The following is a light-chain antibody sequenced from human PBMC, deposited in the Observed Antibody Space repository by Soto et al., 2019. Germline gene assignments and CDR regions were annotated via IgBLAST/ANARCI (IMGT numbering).Light chain of an antibody. V-gene: IGKV1-5*03. J-gene: IGKJ3*01. CDR2: KAS. CDR3: RQYNSYYIT. CDR1: QSISSW. Sequence: DIQMTQSPSTLSASVGDRVTITCRASQSISSWSAWYQQKPGKAPKLLIYKASSLESGVPSRFSGSGSRTEFTLTISSQQPDDFESYYCRQYNSYYITFGPGNKVDI.